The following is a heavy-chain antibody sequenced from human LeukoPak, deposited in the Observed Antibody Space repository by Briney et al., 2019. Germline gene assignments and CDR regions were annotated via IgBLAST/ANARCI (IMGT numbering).Heavy chain of an antibody. J-gene: IGHJ4*02. Sequence: KVSCKASGYTFTSYWIGWVRQMPGKGLEWMGIIYPGDSDTRYRPSFQGQVTISADKSISTAYLQWSSLKASDTAMYYCARLPLESFDYWGQGTLVTVSS. V-gene: IGHV5-51*01. CDR3: ARLPLESFDY. CDR1: GYTFTSYW. CDR2: IYPGDSDT.